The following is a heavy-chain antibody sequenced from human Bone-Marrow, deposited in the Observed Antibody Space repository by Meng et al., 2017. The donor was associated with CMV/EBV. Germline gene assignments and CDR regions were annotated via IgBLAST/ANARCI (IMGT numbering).Heavy chain of an antibody. CDR2: IIPNLGIA. Sequence: SVKVSCKASGGTFSSYAISWVRQAPGQGLEWMGGIIPNLGIANYAQKFQGRVTITADKSTSTAYMELSSLRSEETAVYYCARDSGIVVVVAANYYYNYGMDVWGQGTTVTVSS. D-gene: IGHD2-15*01. CDR1: GGTFSSYA. CDR3: ARDSGIVVVVAANYYYNYGMDV. V-gene: IGHV1-69*10. J-gene: IGHJ6*02.